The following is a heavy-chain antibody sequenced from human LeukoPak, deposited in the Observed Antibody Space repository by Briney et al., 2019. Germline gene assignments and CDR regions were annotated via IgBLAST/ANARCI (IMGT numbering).Heavy chain of an antibody. V-gene: IGHV3-48*02. Sequence: GGSLRLSCAASGFTFSSYTMNWVRQAPGKGLEWVSYISSSSNTIYYADSVKGRFTISRDNAQNSLYLQMNSLTDEDTAVYYCAPRGVVIDYWGQGTLVTVSS. CDR2: ISSSSNTI. J-gene: IGHJ4*02. CDR3: APRGVVIDY. D-gene: IGHD3-3*01. CDR1: GFTFSSYT.